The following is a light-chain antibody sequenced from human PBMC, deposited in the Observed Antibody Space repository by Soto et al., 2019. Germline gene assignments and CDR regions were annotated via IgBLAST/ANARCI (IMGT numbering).Light chain of an antibody. Sequence: DIQMTQSPSTLSASVGDRVTITCRASQSISSWLAWYQQKPGKAPKLLIYDASSLESVVPSRFSGSGSGTEFTLTISSLQPDDFATYYCQQYNSYSPAFGQGPKVEIK. J-gene: IGKJ1*01. CDR3: QQYNSYSPA. CDR1: QSISSW. V-gene: IGKV1-5*01. CDR2: DAS.